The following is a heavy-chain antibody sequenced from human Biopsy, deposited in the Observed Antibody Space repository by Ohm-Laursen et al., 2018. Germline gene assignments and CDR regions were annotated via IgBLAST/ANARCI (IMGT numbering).Heavy chain of an antibody. Sequence: SDTLSLTWGVYGGSFSGYYCSWIRQPPGKGLEWIGEINDSGRTNRNPSLKSRVTILVDTSKNQFSLKLNSVTAAGTAVYYCGRREVVITHDAFDTWGQGTMVTVSS. CDR3: GRREVVITHDAFDT. CDR1: GGSFSGYY. J-gene: IGHJ3*02. V-gene: IGHV4-34*01. CDR2: INDSGRT. D-gene: IGHD3-22*01.